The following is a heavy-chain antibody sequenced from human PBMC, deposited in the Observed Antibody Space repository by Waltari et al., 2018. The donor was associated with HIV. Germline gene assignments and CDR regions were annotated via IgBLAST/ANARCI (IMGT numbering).Heavy chain of an antibody. D-gene: IGHD2-15*01. CDR2: IEYSGRT. Sequence: QVQLQESGPGLVQPSQTLSLTCTVSGGSISSGGYYWSWIRQPPGKGLEGIGYIEYSGRTNYNPSLKRRVTRSGDTSKNQFSLKLSSVTAAETAVYDCAGAAVVAAKTLGVGCEPWGQGTLVSVSS. CDR3: AGAAVVAAKTLGVGCEP. CDR1: GGSISSGGYY. V-gene: IGHV4-31*03. J-gene: IGHJ5*02.